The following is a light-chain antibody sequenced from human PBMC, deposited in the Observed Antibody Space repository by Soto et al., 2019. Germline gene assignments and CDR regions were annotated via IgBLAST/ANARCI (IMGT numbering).Light chain of an antibody. CDR3: QQYDVHPKT. V-gene: IGKV1-5*01. CDR1: QSISSW. Sequence: DIQMTQSPSTLSASVGDRVTITCRASQSISSWLAWYQQKPGKAPKLLIYDASSLEAGVPSRFSGSGSGTDFTLTITSLQTDDFGTYYCQQYDVHPKTFGQGTKVEVK. CDR2: DAS. J-gene: IGKJ1*01.